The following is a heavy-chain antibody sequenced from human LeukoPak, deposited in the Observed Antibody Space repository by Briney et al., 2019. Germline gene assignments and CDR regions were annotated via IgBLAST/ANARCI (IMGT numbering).Heavy chain of an antibody. CDR1: GFTFDDYG. Sequence: PGGSLRLSCAASGFTFDDYGMSWVRQAPGKGLEWVSGINWNGGSTGYADSVKGRFTISRDNAKNSLYLQMNSLRAEDTALYYCARLAAARPRAYYYYMDVWGKGTTVTVSS. CDR2: INWNGGST. D-gene: IGHD6-6*01. V-gene: IGHV3-20*04. CDR3: ARLAAARPRAYYYYMDV. J-gene: IGHJ6*03.